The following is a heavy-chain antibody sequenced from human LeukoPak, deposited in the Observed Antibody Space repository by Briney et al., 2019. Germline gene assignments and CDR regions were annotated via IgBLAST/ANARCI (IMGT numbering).Heavy chain of an antibody. CDR1: GGSISSGGYY. CDR2: IYYSGST. Sequence: SETLSLTCTVSGGSISSGGYYWSWIRQHPGKGLEWIGYIYYSGSTYYNPSLQSRVTISVDTSKNQFSLKLSSVTAADTAVYXXAXXLASRTYYYYYYMDVWGKGTTVTVSS. CDR3: AXXLASRTYYYYYYMDV. D-gene: IGHD2-15*01. V-gene: IGHV4-31*03. J-gene: IGHJ6*03.